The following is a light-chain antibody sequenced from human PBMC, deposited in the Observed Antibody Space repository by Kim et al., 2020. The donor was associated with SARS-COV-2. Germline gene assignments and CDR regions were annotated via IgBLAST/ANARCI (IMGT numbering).Light chain of an antibody. V-gene: IGKV3-15*01. J-gene: IGKJ2*01. CDR2: GAS. CDR1: QSVSSN. CDR3: QQYNNWPPYT. Sequence: EIVMTQSPATLSVSPGERATLSCRASQSVSSNLAWYQQKPGQAPRLLIYGASTRATGIPARFSGSGSATEFTLTISSLQSEDFADYYCQQYNNWPPYTFGQGTKLEI.